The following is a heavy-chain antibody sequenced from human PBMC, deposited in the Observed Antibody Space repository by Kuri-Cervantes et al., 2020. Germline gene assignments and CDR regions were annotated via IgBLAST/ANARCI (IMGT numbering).Heavy chain of an antibody. J-gene: IGHJ4*02. CDR3: ARVGDNWNFFSVYFDY. CDR2: INPNSGGT. D-gene: IGHD1-7*01. Sequence: ASVKVSCKASGYTFTGYYMHWVRQAPGQGLEWMGWINPNSGGTNYAQKFQGRVTMTRDTSISTAYMELSSLRSEDTAVYYCARVGDNWNFFSVYFDYWGQGTLVTVSS. CDR1: GYTFTGYY. V-gene: IGHV1-2*02.